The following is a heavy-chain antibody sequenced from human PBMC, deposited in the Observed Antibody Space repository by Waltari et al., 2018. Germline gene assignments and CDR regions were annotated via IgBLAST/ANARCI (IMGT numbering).Heavy chain of an antibody. CDR2: IYHKGCT. J-gene: IGHJ5*02. D-gene: IGHD1-20*01. CDR1: GESLSSSDW. CDR3: ARARYFGLVFAWFDP. V-gene: IGHV4-4*01. Sequence: QVQLQESGPGLVKPSGTLSLTCTVSGESLSSSDWWTWFRQPPGNGLEWMGEIYHKGCTDYHPSLKSWGTSSADKARNQFSRKLNAVTAADTAVYCCARARYFGLVFAWFDPWGQGTLVTVSS.